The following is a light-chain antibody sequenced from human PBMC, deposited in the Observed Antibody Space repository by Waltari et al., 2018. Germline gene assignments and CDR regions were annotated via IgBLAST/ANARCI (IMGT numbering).Light chain of an antibody. Sequence: EIVMTQSPATLSSSPGDRSTLACRASQSVTSNLAWYQQRPGQTPRLLIYGASSRARCVPDRFSGSGSGTDFNLTISSLQSEDFAVYYCQEYQTWLRGTFGQGTKVDIK. CDR3: QEYQTWLRGT. CDR1: QSVTSN. J-gene: IGKJ1*01. V-gene: IGKV3-15*01. CDR2: GAS.